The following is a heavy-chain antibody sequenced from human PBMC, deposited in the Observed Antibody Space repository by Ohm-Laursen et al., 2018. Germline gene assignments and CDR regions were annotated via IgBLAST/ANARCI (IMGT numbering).Heavy chain of an antibody. CDR2: ISYDGSNK. Sequence: SLRLSCTASGFTFRSYGMHWVRQAPGKGLEWVAVISYDGSNKYYADSVKGRFTISRDNSKNTLYLQMNSLRAEDTAVYYCAKDRGGYCSGGSCYYYGMDVWGQGTTVTVSS. CDR3: AKDRGGYCSGGSCYYYGMDV. CDR1: GFTFRSYG. D-gene: IGHD2-15*01. V-gene: IGHV3-30*18. J-gene: IGHJ6*02.